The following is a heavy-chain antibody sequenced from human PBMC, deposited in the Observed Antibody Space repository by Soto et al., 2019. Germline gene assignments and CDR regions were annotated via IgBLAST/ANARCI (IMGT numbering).Heavy chain of an antibody. V-gene: IGHV1-58*01. CDR1: GFTFTSSA. CDR3: AAEVYYYAPSALDP. D-gene: IGHD3-10*01. J-gene: IGHJ5*02. CDR2: IVVGSGNT. Sequence: SVKVSCKASGFTFTSSAVQWVRQALGQRLEWIGWIVVGSGNTNYAQKFQERVTITRDMSTSTAYMELSSLRSEDTAVYYCAAEVYYYAPSALDPWGQGTLVTVSS.